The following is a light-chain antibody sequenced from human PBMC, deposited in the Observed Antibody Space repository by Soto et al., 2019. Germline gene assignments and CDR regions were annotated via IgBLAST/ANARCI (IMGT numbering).Light chain of an antibody. Sequence: EIVLTQSPGTLSLSPGERATLSCRASQSVSSNYLAWYQQKPGQAPRLLIYGASSRATGLPDRFIGSGSGPDFTLTISRLEPEDVAVYYCQQYGASPRVRVGGGTKVETK. J-gene: IGKJ4*01. V-gene: IGKV3-20*01. CDR3: QQYGASPRVR. CDR1: QSVSSNY. CDR2: GAS.